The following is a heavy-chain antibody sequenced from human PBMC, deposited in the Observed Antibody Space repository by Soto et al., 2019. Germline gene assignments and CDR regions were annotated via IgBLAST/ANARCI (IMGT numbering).Heavy chain of an antibody. CDR2: MNAGVGNT. Sequence: HVELVQSGAAVKKPGASVTISCKASGYPFTDYALHWVRQAPGQSLEWMGWMNAGVGNTLYSQKFQGRITITRDTSASTAYMELNSLKSDDKAIYYCARDTGYTFGSLNYWGPGTLVTVSS. V-gene: IGHV1-3*01. D-gene: IGHD5-18*01. J-gene: IGHJ4*02. CDR1: GYPFTDYA. CDR3: ARDTGYTFGSLNY.